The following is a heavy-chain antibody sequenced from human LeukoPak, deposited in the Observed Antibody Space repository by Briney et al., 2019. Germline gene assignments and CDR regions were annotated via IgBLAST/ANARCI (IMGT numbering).Heavy chain of an antibody. CDR2: IYYSGST. J-gene: IGHJ4*02. CDR3: ARESKEQLWSQGYFDY. D-gene: IGHD5-18*01. CDR1: GGSISSSSYY. V-gene: IGHV4-39*07. Sequence: SETLSLTCTVSGGSISSSSYYWGRIRQPPGKGLEWIGSIYYSGSTYYNPSLKSRVTISVDTSKNQFSLKLSSVTAADTAVYYCARESKEQLWSQGYFDYWGQGTLVTVSS.